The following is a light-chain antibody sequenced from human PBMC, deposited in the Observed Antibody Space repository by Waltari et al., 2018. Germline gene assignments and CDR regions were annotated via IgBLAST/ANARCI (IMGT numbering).Light chain of an antibody. CDR1: QSVTSAY. Sequence: IVLTQSPGTLSLSPGEGATLSCRANQSVTSAYLAWYQQKPGQAPRLLIYGASNRATGIPDEFSGTGSGTDFTLTISRLEPEDFAVYYCQQYGASWTFGQGTKVELK. CDR3: QQYGASWT. J-gene: IGKJ1*01. CDR2: GAS. V-gene: IGKV3-20*01.